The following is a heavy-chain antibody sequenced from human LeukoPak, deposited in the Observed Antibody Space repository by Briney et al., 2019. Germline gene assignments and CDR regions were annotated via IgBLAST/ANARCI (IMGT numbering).Heavy chain of an antibody. CDR3: ARDTYYYSSGSYLDV. D-gene: IGHD3-10*01. CDR1: GYTFTSYG. Sequence: ASVKVSCKASGYTFTSYGINWVRQAPGQGLEWMGWISAYNGDTNYAQKLQGRVTMTTDTSTSTAYMELRSLRSDDTAVYYCARDTYYYSSGSYLDVWGKGTTVTISS. CDR2: ISAYNGDT. V-gene: IGHV1-18*01. J-gene: IGHJ6*04.